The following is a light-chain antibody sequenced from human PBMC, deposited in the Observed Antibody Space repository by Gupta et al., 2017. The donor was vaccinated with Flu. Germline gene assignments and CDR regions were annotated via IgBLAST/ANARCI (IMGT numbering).Light chain of an antibody. CDR1: TSSIGYQH. CDR2: MND. CDR3: ATWDSSLEAWV. Sequence: QSVLTQPPSASGTPGQNIAISCSGSTSSIGYQHVYWYLQPPGTAPKLVIYMNDQRPSGVPDRFSGSKSGTSASLAISGLRSEDEADYYCATWDSSLEAWVFGGGTKLTVL. V-gene: IGLV1-47*01. J-gene: IGLJ3*02.